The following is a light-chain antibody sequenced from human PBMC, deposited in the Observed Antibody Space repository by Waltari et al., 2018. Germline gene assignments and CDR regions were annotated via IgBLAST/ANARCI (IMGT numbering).Light chain of an antibody. V-gene: IGLV8-61*01. CDR3: ILYMHTVISTWV. CDR2: NTN. J-gene: IGLJ3*02. Sequence: TVVTQEPSFSVSPGGTVTLTCGLNSGSVSTNYYPSWYQQTPGQAPRTLIYNTNTRSSRVPDRFSGSILGNRAALTITGAQADDESDYYCILYMHTVISTWVFGGGTKLTVL. CDR1: SGSVSTNYY.